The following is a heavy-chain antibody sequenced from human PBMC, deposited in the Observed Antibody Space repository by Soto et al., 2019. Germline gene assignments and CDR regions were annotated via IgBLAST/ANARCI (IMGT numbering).Heavy chain of an antibody. CDR3: ARRRPYDSSGLYYFDY. CDR1: GGSFSGYY. Sequence: PSETLSLTCAVYGGSFSGYYWSWIRQPPGKGLEWIGEINHSGSTNYNPSLKSRVTISVDTSKNQFSLKLSSVTAADTAVYYCARRRPYDSSGLYYFDYWGQGTLVTVSS. D-gene: IGHD3-22*01. CDR2: INHSGST. V-gene: IGHV4-34*01. J-gene: IGHJ4*02.